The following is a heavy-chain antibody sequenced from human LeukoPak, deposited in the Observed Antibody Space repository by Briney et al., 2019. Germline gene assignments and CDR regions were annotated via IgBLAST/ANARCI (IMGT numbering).Heavy chain of an antibody. V-gene: IGHV3-30*04. CDR1: GFTFSSYA. J-gene: IGHJ3*02. CDR2: ISYDGSNK. Sequence: PGGSLRLSCAASGFTFSSYAMHWVRQAPGKGLEWVAVISYDGSNKYYADSVKGRFTISRDNSKNTLYLQMNSLRAEDTAVYYCARAKWQQGDAFDIWGQGTMVTVSS. CDR3: ARAKWQQGDAFDI. D-gene: IGHD6-13*01.